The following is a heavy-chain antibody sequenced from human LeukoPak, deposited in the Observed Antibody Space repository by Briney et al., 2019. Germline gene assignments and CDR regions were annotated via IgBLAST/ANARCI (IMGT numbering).Heavy chain of an antibody. V-gene: IGHV1-18*01. J-gene: IGHJ3*02. CDR3: ARDRGQYSSSWSPDEAFDI. Sequence: GASVKVSCKASGYTFTSYGISWVRQAPGQGLEWMGWISAYNGNTNYAQKLQGRVTMTTDTSTSTAYMELRSLRSDDTALYYCARDRGQYSSSWSPDEAFDIWGQGTMVTVS. CDR2: ISAYNGNT. CDR1: GYTFTSYG. D-gene: IGHD6-13*01.